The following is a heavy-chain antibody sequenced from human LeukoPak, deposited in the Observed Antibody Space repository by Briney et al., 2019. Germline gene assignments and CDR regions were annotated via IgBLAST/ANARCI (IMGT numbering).Heavy chain of an antibody. D-gene: IGHD2-21*02. J-gene: IGHJ4*02. Sequence: GGSLRLSCAASGFTFSSFWVHWVRQAPGKGLVWVSYINTDGSTTSYADSVKGRFTISRDNAKNTLYLQMNSLRADDTAVYYCARNRAYCGGDCYSFDYWGQGTLVTVSS. CDR2: INTDGSTT. CDR3: ARNRAYCGGDCYSFDY. CDR1: GFTFSSFW. V-gene: IGHV3-74*01.